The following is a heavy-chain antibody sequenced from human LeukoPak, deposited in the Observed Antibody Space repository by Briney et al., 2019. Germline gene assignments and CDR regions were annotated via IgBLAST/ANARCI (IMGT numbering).Heavy chain of an antibody. J-gene: IGHJ4*02. D-gene: IGHD6-13*01. CDR3: ASASSHRIAAGGDY. Sequence: GGSLRLSCAASGFTFSNCWMHWVRQAPGKGLVWVSRINTDGSGKNYADSVKGRFTISRDNAKSTLYLQMNSLRAEDTAVYYCASASSHRIAAGGDYWGQGTLVTVSS. V-gene: IGHV3-74*01. CDR2: INTDGSGK. CDR1: GFTFSNCW.